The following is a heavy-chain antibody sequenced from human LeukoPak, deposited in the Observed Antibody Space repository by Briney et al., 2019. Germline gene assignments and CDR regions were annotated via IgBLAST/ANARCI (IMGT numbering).Heavy chain of an antibody. Sequence: GESLKISCKGSGYTFTDYWITWVRQMSGKGLEWMGRIDPSDSYTNYSPSFQRHVTISVDKSISTAYLQWTSLKASDSAMYYCATTYYYDSSGRYPPVDYWGQGTLVTVSS. J-gene: IGHJ4*02. CDR2: IDPSDSYT. CDR1: GYTFTDYW. V-gene: IGHV5-10-1*01. D-gene: IGHD3-22*01. CDR3: ATTYYYDSSGRYPPVDY.